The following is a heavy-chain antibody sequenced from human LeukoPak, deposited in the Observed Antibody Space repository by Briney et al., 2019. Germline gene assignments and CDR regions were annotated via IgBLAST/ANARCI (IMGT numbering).Heavy chain of an antibody. Sequence: GASVKVSCKASGGTFSSYAISWVRQAPGQGLEWMGRIIPILGIANYAQKFQGRVTITADKSTSTAYMELSSLRSEDTAVYYCARDTTGYDILTGGYWGQGTLVTVSS. CDR1: GGTFSSYA. J-gene: IGHJ4*02. CDR2: IIPILGIA. V-gene: IGHV1-69*04. CDR3: ARDTTGYDILTGGY. D-gene: IGHD3-9*01.